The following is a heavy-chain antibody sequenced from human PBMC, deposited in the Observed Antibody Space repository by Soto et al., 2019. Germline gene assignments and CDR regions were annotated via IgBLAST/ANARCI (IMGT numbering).Heavy chain of an antibody. J-gene: IGHJ4*02. D-gene: IGHD3-3*01. CDR2: IWYDGSNK. V-gene: IGHV3-33*01. CDR1: GFTFSSYG. CDR3: ARAANYDFWSGYLTLDY. Sequence: PGGSLRLSCAASGFTFSSYGMHWVRQAPGKGLEWVAVIWYDGSNKYYADSVKGRFTISRDNSKNTLYLQMNSLRAEDTAVYYCARAANYDFWSGYLTLDYWGQGTLVTVSS.